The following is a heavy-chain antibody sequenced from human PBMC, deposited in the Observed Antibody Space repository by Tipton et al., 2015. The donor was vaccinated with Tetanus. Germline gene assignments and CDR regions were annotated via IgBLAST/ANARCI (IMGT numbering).Heavy chain of an antibody. CDR1: GGSISSYY. CDR2: LYTSGSA. D-gene: IGHD3-10*01. CDR3: ARHDWERFGQILQWFDP. J-gene: IGHJ5*02. Sequence: GLVKPSETLSLTCTVSGGSISSYYWSWIRQPAGKGLEWIGRLYTSGSANYNPSLKSRVTMSVDTSKNQFSLKLSSVTAADTAMYYCARHDWERFGQILQWFDPWGQGTLVTVSS. V-gene: IGHV4-4*07.